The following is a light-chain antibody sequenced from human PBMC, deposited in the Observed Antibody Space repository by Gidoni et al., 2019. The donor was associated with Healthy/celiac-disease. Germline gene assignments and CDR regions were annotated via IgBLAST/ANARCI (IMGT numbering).Light chain of an antibody. CDR2: WAS. CDR1: QSVLYSSNNKNY. Sequence: ERATINCKSSQSVLYSSNNKNYLAWYQQKPGQPPKLLIYWASTRESGVPDRFRGSGSGTDFTLTISSRQAEDVAVYYCQQYYSTPLTFGPGTKVDIK. J-gene: IGKJ3*01. V-gene: IGKV4-1*01. CDR3: QQYYSTPLT.